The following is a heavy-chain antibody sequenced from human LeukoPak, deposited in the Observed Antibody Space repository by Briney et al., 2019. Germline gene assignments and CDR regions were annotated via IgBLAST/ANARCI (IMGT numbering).Heavy chain of an antibody. V-gene: IGHV3-30-3*01. Sequence: GRSLRLSCAASGFTFSSYAMHWVRQAPGKGLEWVAVISHDGSNKYYADSVKGRFTISRDNSKNTLYLQMNSLRAEDTAVYYCARGSSSSWYPSPNWFDLWGQGTLVTVSS. CDR3: ARGSSSSWYPSPNWFDL. D-gene: IGHD6-13*01. CDR2: ISHDGSNK. J-gene: IGHJ5*02. CDR1: GFTFSSYA.